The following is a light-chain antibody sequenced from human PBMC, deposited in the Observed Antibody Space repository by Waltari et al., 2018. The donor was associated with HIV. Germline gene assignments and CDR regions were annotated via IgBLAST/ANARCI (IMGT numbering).Light chain of an antibody. Sequence: IVLTQSPDSLAVPLGERATITCKSSQSVLYRSDNKNYLAWFQQKPGQPPKLLFYWASTRESGVPDRFTGSGSGTHFTLTITSMQAEDVAVYCWQQYYSTWTFGQGTKVEIK. V-gene: IGKV4-1*01. CDR2: WAS. CDR3: QQYYSTWT. J-gene: IGKJ1*01. CDR1: QSVLYRSDNKNY.